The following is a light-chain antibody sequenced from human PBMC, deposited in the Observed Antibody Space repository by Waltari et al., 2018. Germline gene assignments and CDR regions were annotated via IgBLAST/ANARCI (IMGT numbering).Light chain of an antibody. CDR3: GTWDSSLSGAV. V-gene: IGLV1-51*02. CDR1: SSNIGNNY. CDR2: ENT. J-gene: IGLJ7*01. Sequence: QSVLTQPPSVSAAPGQRVTISCSGGSSNIGNNYVSWYRQFPGTAPKLLIYENTERPAVIPGRVSGSKSGTSATLDITGLQAGDEADYYCGTWDSSLSGAVFGGGTHLTVL.